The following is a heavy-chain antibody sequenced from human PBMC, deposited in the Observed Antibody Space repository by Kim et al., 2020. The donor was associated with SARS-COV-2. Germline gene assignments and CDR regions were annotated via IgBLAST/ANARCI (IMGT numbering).Heavy chain of an antibody. J-gene: IGHJ4*01. CDR3: ARGGVTGSLLDY. CDR1: GVSVTTYW. CDR2: LNNGGTSS. V-gene: IGHV3-74*01. D-gene: IGHD1-1*01. Sequence: GGSLRLSCTASGVSVTTYWMHWVRQVPGKGLQWVSRLNNGGTSSTYADFVKGRFAISRDNPKATLYLRMTSLRAEDTAVYFCARGGVTGSLLDY.